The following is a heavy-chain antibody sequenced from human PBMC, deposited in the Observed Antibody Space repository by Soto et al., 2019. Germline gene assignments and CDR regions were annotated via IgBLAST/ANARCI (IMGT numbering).Heavy chain of an antibody. V-gene: IGHV3-23*01. CDR1: GFTFSNYA. D-gene: IGHD2-2*01. Sequence: EVQLLDSGGGLVQPGGSLRLSCAASGFTFSNYAMSWVRQAPGKGLEWVSSISGSGSTTYYTDSVKGRFTISRDNSKSTLSLQMDSLRAEDTAIYYCAKTAAPRGAYHFDYWGQGTLLTVSS. J-gene: IGHJ4*02. CDR3: AKTAAPRGAYHFDY. CDR2: ISGSGSTT.